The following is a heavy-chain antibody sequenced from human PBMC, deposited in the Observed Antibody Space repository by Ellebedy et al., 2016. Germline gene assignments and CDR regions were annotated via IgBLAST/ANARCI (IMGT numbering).Heavy chain of an antibody. CDR2: ISSSSSYI. CDR3: AKGQDGYNSLLDY. CDR1: GFTFSDYY. D-gene: IGHD5-24*01. V-gene: IGHV3-11*05. Sequence: GESLKISXAASGFTFSDYYMSWIRQAPGKGLEWVSSISSSSSYIYYADAVKGRFTISRDNAKNSLYLQMNSLRPEDTALYYCAKGQDGYNSLLDYWGQGTLVTVSS. J-gene: IGHJ4*02.